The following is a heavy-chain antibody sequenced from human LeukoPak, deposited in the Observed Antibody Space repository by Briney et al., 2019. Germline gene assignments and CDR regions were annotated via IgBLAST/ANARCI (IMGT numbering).Heavy chain of an antibody. CDR3: SRQRSTITGTPWHFDF. Sequence: GRSLRLSCTTSGFTFGDYAMSWVRQAPGKGLEWIALIRGKTYGGATDYAASVKGRFTISRDDSKSIAYLQMTSLKTEDTAVYYCSRQRSTITGTPWHFDFWGQGTLVTVSS. CDR2: IRGKTYGGAT. D-gene: IGHD1-20*01. V-gene: IGHV3-49*04. CDR1: GFTFGDYA. J-gene: IGHJ4*02.